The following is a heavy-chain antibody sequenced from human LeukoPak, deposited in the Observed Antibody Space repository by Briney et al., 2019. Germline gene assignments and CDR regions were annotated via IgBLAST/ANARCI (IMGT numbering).Heavy chain of an antibody. Sequence: GGSLRLSCAASGFTLSSYAMSWVRQAPGKGLEWVSAISGSGGSTYYADSVKGRFTISRYNSKNTLYLQMNSLRAEDTAVYYCAKNKLGYYYYGMDVWGQGTTVTVSS. CDR2: ISGSGGST. V-gene: IGHV3-23*01. J-gene: IGHJ6*02. CDR1: GFTLSSYA. D-gene: IGHD6-13*01. CDR3: AKNKLGYYYYGMDV.